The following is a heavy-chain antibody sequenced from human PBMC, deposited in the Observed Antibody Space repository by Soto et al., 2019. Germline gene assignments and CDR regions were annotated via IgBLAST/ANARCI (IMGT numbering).Heavy chain of an antibody. CDR1: GGSISSSSYY. CDR3: ARRRYCTNGVCYKSLFDY. D-gene: IGHD2-8*01. CDR2: IYYSGST. J-gene: IGHJ4*02. Sequence: SETLSLTCTVSGGSISSSSYYWGWIRQPPGKGLEWIGSIYYSGSTYYNPSLKSRVTISVDTSKNQFSLKLSSVTAADTAVYYCARRRYCTNGVCYKSLFDYWGQGTLVTVSS. V-gene: IGHV4-39*01.